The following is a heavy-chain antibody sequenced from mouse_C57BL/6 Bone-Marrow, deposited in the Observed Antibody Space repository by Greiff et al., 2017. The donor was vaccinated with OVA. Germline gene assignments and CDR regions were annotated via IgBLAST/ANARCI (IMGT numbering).Heavy chain of an antibody. CDR1: GYTFTSYG. Sequence: HVQLMPSGAELARPGASVKLSCKASGYTFTSYGISWVKQRTGQGLEWIGEIYPRSGNTYYNEKFKGKATLTADKSSSTAYMELRSLTSEDSAVYFCARNDYDGSFAYWGQGTLVTVSA. CDR2: IYPRSGNT. D-gene: IGHD2-4*01. V-gene: IGHV1-81*01. CDR3: ARNDYDGSFAY. J-gene: IGHJ3*01.